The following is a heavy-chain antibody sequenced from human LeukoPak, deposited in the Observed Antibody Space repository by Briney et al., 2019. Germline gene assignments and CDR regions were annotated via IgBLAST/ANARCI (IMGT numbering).Heavy chain of an antibody. CDR3: AKWGDYDGLTGYSDC. CDR2: ITGSGGTS. Sequence: PGGSLRLSCAAPGFIFRNYTMSWVRQAPGKGLEWVSAITGSGGTSWYADSVKGHFTISRDNSKNTLYLQMNSLGADDTAVYYCAKWGDYDGLTGYSDCWGQGTLVTVSS. CDR1: GFIFRNYT. D-gene: IGHD3-9*01. J-gene: IGHJ4*02. V-gene: IGHV3-23*01.